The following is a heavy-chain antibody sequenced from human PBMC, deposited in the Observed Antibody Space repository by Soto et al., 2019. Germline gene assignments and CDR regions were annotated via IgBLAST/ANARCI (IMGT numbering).Heavy chain of an antibody. CDR3: ARAAPDYDFWSGYYRNYYGMDV. Sequence: SVKVSCKASGGTFSSYTISWVRQAPGQGLEWMGRIIPILGIANYAQKFQGRVTITADKSTSTAYMELSSLRSEDTAVYYCARAAPDYDFWSGYYRNYYGMDVWGQGTTVTVSS. D-gene: IGHD3-3*01. CDR2: IIPILGIA. V-gene: IGHV1-69*02. J-gene: IGHJ6*02. CDR1: GGTFSSYT.